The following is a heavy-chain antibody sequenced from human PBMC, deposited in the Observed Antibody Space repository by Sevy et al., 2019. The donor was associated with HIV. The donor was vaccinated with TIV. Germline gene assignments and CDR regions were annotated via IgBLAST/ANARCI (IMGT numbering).Heavy chain of an antibody. J-gene: IGHJ4*02. D-gene: IGHD6-19*01. CDR3: ARDLTIAVAAPDY. V-gene: IGHV1-18*04. CDR2: ISANDGNT. Sequence: ASVKVSCKASGYTFTSYGITWVRQAPGQGLEWVGGISANDGNTHYSQNFQDRVTMTTDTSTSTAYMELRRLRSDDTAVYYCARDLTIAVAAPDYWGQGTLVTVSS. CDR1: GYTFTSYG.